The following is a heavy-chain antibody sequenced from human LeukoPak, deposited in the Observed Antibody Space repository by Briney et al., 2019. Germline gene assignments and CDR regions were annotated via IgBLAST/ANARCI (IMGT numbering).Heavy chain of an antibody. J-gene: IGHJ4*02. CDR3: EKDESRDY. Sequence: GRSLRLSCAASGFTFSSYGMHWVRQAPGKGLEWVAVISYDGSNKYYADSVKGRFTISRDNSKNTLYLQMKSLRAEDTAVYYCEKDESRDYWGQGTLVTVSS. CDR1: GFTFSSYG. V-gene: IGHV3-30*18. CDR2: ISYDGSNK.